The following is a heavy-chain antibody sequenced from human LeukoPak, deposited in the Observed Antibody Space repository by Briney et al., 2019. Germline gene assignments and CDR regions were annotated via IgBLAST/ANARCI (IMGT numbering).Heavy chain of an antibody. Sequence: PGGSLRLSCAASGFTFSSYWMSWVRQAPGKGLEWVANIKHDGSDKYYMDSVKGRFTISRDNAENSLYLQMNSLRAEDTAMYYCARSQSLGYWGQGTLVTVSS. CDR2: IKHDGSDK. CDR1: GFTFSSYW. CDR3: ARSQSLGY. J-gene: IGHJ4*02. V-gene: IGHV3-7*04.